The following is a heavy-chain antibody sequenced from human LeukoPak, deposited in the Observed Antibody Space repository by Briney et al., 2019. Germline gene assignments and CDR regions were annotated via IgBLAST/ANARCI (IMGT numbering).Heavy chain of an antibody. J-gene: IGHJ5*02. Sequence: ASVKVFCKASGDSFTGYYMHWVRQAPGQGLEWMGRINPNSGGTNYAQKFQGRVTMTRDTSISTAYMELSRLRSDDTAVYHCARDSGAFDPWGQGTLVTVSS. V-gene: IGHV1-2*06. CDR2: INPNSGGT. CDR1: GDSFTGYY. D-gene: IGHD2-8*02. CDR3: ARDSGAFDP.